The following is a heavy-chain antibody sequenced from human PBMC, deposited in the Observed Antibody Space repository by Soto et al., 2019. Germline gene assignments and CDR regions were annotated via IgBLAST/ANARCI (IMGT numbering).Heavy chain of an antibody. CDR1: GGSISSGDYY. Sequence: QVQLQESGPGLVKPSQTLSLTCTVSGGSISSGDYYWSWIRQPPGKGLEWIGYIYYSGSTYYNPSLKSRITISVDTSKNPFSLQLSSVAAAHTAVYYCARAALAAGQRYYGMDVWGQGTTVTVSS. D-gene: IGHD6-19*01. V-gene: IGHV4-30-4*01. CDR3: ARAALAAGQRYYGMDV. J-gene: IGHJ6*02. CDR2: IYYSGST.